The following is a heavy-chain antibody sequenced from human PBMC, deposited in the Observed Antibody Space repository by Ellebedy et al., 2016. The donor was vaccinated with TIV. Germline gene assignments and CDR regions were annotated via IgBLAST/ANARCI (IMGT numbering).Heavy chain of an antibody. CDR3: GRVRQWGLPDIDY. CDR1: GFSFRSYG. CDR2: ISYDVVNK. Sequence: PGGSLRLSCAASGFSFRSYGVHWVRQAPGKGLEWVAVISYDVVNKYYADSVRGRFTISRDKSENTVYLQMNSVRPEDTGVYFCGRVRQWGLPDIDYWGQGTLVTVSS. V-gene: IGHV3-30*03. J-gene: IGHJ4*02. D-gene: IGHD1-26*01.